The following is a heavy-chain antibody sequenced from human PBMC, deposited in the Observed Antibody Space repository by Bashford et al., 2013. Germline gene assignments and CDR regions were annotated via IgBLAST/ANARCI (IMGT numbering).Heavy chain of an antibody. D-gene: IGHD6-6*01. Sequence: SETLSLTCDVSGGSISSHYWSWIRQSPGKGLEWIGNIYFSGSTSYSSSLKSRVTISIDASRGQFFPEAEFCDRADTAVYYCARHPLASGPYINYYGLDVVGPGGPRSPSPQ. CDR1: GGSISSHY. CDR3: ARHPLASGPYINYYGLDV. CDR2: IYFSGST. V-gene: IGHV4-59*08. J-gene: IGHJ6*01.